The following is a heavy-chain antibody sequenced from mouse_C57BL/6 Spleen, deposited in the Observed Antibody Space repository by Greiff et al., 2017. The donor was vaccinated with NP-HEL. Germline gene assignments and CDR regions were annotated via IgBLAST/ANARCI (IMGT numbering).Heavy chain of an antibody. CDR1: GYTFTSYW. CDR2: IDPNSGGT. Sequence: VKLQQPGAELVKPGASVKLSCKASGYTFTSYWMHWVQQRPGRGLEWIGRIDPNSGGTKYNEKFKSKATLTVDKPSSTAYMQLSSRTSEDSAVYDCARWGTTVVAEAMDYWGQGTSVTVSS. CDR3: ARWGTTVVAEAMDY. J-gene: IGHJ4*01. V-gene: IGHV1-72*01. D-gene: IGHD1-1*01.